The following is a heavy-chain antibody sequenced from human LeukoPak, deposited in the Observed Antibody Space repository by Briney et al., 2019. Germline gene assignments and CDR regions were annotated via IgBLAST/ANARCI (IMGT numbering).Heavy chain of an antibody. CDR1: GFTFSSYA. J-gene: IGHJ3*02. D-gene: IGHD4-17*01. Sequence: PGGSLRLSCAASGFTFSSYAMSWVRQAPGKGLEWVSAISGSGGSTCYADSVKGRFTISRDNSKNTLYLQMNSLRAEDTAVYYCARRAYGDHSAFDIWGQGTMVTVSS. V-gene: IGHV3-23*01. CDR3: ARRAYGDHSAFDI. CDR2: ISGSGGST.